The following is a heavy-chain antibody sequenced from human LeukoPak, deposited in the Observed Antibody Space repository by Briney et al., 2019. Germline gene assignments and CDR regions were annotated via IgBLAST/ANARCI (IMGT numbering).Heavy chain of an antibody. CDR3: AGPFGVVSPEGYYGMDV. V-gene: IGHV1-69*04. D-gene: IGHD3-3*01. CDR1: GGTFSSYA. Sequence: SVKVSCKASGGTFSSYAISWVRQAPGQGLEWMGRIIPIFGIANYAQKFQSRVTITADKSTSTAYMELSSLRSEDTAVYYCAGPFGVVSPEGYYGMDVWGQGTTVTVSS. J-gene: IGHJ6*02. CDR2: IIPIFGIA.